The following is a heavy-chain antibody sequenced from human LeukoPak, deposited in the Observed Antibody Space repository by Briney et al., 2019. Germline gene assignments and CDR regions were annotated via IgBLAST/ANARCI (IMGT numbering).Heavy chain of an antibody. D-gene: IGHD3-10*01. CDR1: GFTFSSYW. CDR3: ARDQDGSGSAYDY. J-gene: IGHJ4*02. Sequence: GGSLRLSCAASGFTFSSYWISWVRQAPGKGLEWVANIKQDGSEKYYVDSVKGRFTISRDNAKNSLYLQMNSLRAEDTAVYYCARDQDGSGSAYDYWGQGTLVTVSS. V-gene: IGHV3-7*01. CDR2: IKQDGSEK.